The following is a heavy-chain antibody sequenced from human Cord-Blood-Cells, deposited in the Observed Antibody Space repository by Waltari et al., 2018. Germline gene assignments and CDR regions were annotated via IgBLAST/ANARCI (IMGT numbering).Heavy chain of an antibody. D-gene: IGHD6-6*01. V-gene: IGHV1-69*09. J-gene: IGHJ4*02. Sequence: QVQLVQSGAEVKKPGSSVKVSCKASGGTFSSYAISWVRQAPGQGLEWMGRIIPILGIANYAKKFQGRVTITADKSTSTAYMELSSLRSEDTAVYYCAAHEYSSSSGYFDYWGQGTLVTVSS. CDR2: IIPILGIA. CDR1: GGTFSSYA. CDR3: AAHEYSSSSGYFDY.